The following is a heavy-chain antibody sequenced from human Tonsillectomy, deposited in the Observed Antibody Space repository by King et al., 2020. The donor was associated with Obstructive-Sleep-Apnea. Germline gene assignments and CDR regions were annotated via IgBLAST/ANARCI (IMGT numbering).Heavy chain of an antibody. V-gene: IGHV3-30*18. CDR3: AKEELSSRSIDY. J-gene: IGHJ4*02. D-gene: IGHD6-13*01. CDR1: GFSFSTRD. Sequence: VQLVESGGGVVQPGTSLRLSCAASGFSFSTRDIHWVRPAPGKGLERVSLISWDERDKHYAVSVKGRFTISRDNSKNTLYLEMNGVRAEDTAAYYCAKEELSSRSIDYWGQGTLVTVSS. CDR2: ISWDERDK.